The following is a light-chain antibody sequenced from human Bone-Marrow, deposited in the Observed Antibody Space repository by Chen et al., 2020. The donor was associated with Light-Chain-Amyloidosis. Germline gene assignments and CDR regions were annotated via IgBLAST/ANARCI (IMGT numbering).Light chain of an antibody. CDR1: NMGSTS. CDR3: QVWDRSSDRPV. V-gene: IGLV3-21*02. Sequence: SYVLTQPSSVSVAPGQTATIVCGGNNMGSTSVHWYQQTPGQAPLLVVYDDSDRPSGIPERLSGSNSGNTATLTISRVEAGDEADYYCQVWDRSSDRPVFGGGTKLTVL. J-gene: IGLJ3*02. CDR2: DDS.